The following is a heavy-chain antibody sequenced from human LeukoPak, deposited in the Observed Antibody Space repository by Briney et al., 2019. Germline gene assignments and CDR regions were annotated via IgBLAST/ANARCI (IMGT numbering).Heavy chain of an antibody. D-gene: IGHD3-22*01. CDR1: GSTFTIYG. CDR3: ARDWYHYDSSGYYLYYYYYYGMDV. J-gene: IGHJ6*02. V-gene: IGHV1-18*01. Sequence: GASVTVSFTSSGSTFTIYGISWVRQAPGHGLERMGWISAYNGNTNYAQKLQGRVTMTTDTSTSTAYMELRSLRSDDTAVYYCARDWYHYDSSGYYLYYYYYYGMDVWGQGTTVTVSS. CDR2: ISAYNGNT.